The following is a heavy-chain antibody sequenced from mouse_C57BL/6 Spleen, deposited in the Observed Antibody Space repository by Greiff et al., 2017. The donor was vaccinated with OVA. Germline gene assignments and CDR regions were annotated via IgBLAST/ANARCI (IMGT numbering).Heavy chain of an antibody. CDR3: ARSNYCGSSDWYFDV. D-gene: IGHD1-1*01. V-gene: IGHV14-2*01. CDR2: IDPEDGVT. CDR1: GFNFKDYY. J-gene: IGHJ1*03. Sequence: VQLQQSGAELVKPGASVKLSCTASGFNFKDYYMHWVKQRPEQGLEWIGRIDPEDGVTNSAPKLKGKATITADTSSNTAYLQLSSLTSEDTAVYYCARSNYCGSSDWYFDVWGKGTTVTVSS.